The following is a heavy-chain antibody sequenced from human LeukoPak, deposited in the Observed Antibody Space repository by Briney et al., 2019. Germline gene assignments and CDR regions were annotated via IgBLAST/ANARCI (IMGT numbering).Heavy chain of an antibody. Sequence: PSETLSLTCAVSDGSISYYYWSWIRQPAGKGLEWIGRIYVGGSTNYSPSLKSRVSMSLDKSKNQLSLKLISVSAADTAVYYCARWHMNSQDVWGRGTAVTVS. CDR3: ARWHMNSQDV. V-gene: IGHV4-4*07. J-gene: IGHJ6*02. CDR2: IYVGGST. CDR1: DGSISYYY. D-gene: IGHD4-23*01.